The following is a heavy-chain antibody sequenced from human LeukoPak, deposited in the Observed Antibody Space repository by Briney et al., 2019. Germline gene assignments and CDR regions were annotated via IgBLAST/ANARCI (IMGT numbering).Heavy chain of an antibody. CDR3: TGNIAPGGKGYYFDY. Sequence: GASVKVSCKASGYTFTTYDFNWLRQATGQGLEWMGWMNPTSGNTGYAQNFQGRVTMTRDTSTSTAYLELSSLGSEDTAVYYCTGNIAPGGKGYYFDYWGQGTLVTVSS. CDR1: GYTFTTYD. D-gene: IGHD6-13*01. J-gene: IGHJ4*02. V-gene: IGHV1-8*01. CDR2: MNPTSGNT.